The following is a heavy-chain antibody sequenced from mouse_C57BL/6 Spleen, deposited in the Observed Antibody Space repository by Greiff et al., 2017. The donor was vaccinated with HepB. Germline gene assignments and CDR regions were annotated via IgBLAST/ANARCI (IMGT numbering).Heavy chain of an antibody. CDR1: GYTFTSYW. CDR2: IDPSDSYT. CDR3: ARRGLRDAMDY. Sequence: VQLQQPGAELVKPGASVKLSCKASGYTFTSYWMQWVKQRPGQGLEWIGEIDPSDSYTNYNQKFKGKAKLTVDTSSSTAYMQLSSLTSEDSAVYYCARRGLRDAMDYWGQGTSVTVSS. J-gene: IGHJ4*01. D-gene: IGHD3-1*01. V-gene: IGHV1-50*01.